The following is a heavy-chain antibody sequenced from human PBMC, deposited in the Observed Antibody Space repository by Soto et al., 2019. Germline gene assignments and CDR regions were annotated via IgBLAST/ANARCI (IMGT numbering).Heavy chain of an antibody. CDR2: IYYSGST. D-gene: IGHD3-22*01. Sequence: SETLSLTCTVSGGSISSYYWSWIRQPPGKGLEWTGYIYYSGSTNYNPSLKSRVTISVDTSKNQFSLKLSSVTAADTAVYYCARGKNYYDSSGPFDYWGQGTLVTVSS. J-gene: IGHJ4*02. CDR3: ARGKNYYDSSGPFDY. CDR1: GGSISSYY. V-gene: IGHV4-59*01.